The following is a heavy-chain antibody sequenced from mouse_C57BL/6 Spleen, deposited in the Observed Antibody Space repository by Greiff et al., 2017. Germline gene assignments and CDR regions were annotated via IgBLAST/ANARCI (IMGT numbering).Heavy chain of an antibody. CDR3: ARGAIYDGYYSWYFDV. V-gene: IGHV1-9*01. D-gene: IGHD2-3*01. CDR1: GYTFTGYW. J-gene: IGHJ1*03. CDR2: ILPGSGST. Sequence: QVQLQQSGAELMKPGASVKLSCKATGYTFTGYWIEWVKQRPGHGLEWIGEILPGSGSTNYNEKFKGKATFTADTSSNTAYMQLSSLTTEDSAIYYCARGAIYDGYYSWYFDVWGTGTTVTVSS.